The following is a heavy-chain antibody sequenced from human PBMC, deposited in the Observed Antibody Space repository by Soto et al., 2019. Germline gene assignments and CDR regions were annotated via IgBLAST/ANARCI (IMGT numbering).Heavy chain of an antibody. V-gene: IGHV3-30*18. D-gene: IGHD2-21*02. CDR3: AKCLTTNCGGDPA. CDR1: GFTFSSYG. CDR2: ISYDGSNK. J-gene: IGHJ4*02. Sequence: QVQLVESGGGVVQPGRSLRLSCAASGFTFSSYGMHWVRQAPGKGLEWVAVISYDGSNKYYADSVKGRFTISRDNSKNTLYLQMNSLRAEDTAVYYCAKCLTTNCGGDPAWGQGTLVTVSS.